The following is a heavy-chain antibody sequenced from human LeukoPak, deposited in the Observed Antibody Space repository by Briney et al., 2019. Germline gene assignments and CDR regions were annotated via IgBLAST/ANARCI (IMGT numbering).Heavy chain of an antibody. J-gene: IGHJ4*02. Sequence: GRSLRLSCAASGFTFDDYAMHWVRQAPGKGLEWVSGISWNSGSIGYADSVKGRFTISRDNAKNSLYLQMNSLRAEDTALYYCAKDMASGYSSSWYYFDYWGQGTLVTVSS. D-gene: IGHD6-13*01. V-gene: IGHV3-9*01. CDR3: AKDMASGYSSSWYYFDY. CDR2: ISWNSGSI. CDR1: GFTFDDYA.